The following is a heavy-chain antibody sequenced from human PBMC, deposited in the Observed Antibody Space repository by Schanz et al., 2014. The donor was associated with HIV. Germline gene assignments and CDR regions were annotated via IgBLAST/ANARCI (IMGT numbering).Heavy chain of an antibody. J-gene: IGHJ2*01. V-gene: IGHV3-21*04. CDR3: AKSEGSLWFGELPSGFDL. CDR2: IDSSSSYK. D-gene: IGHD3-10*01. Sequence: EVQLVESGGGLVQPGGSLRLSCAASGFTFSVYAMNWVRQAPGKGLEWVSSIDSSSSYKYYADSVKGRFTISRDNAKNSLYLQMNSLRAEDTALYFCAKSEGSLWFGELPSGFDLWGRGIVVTVSS. CDR1: GFTFSVYA.